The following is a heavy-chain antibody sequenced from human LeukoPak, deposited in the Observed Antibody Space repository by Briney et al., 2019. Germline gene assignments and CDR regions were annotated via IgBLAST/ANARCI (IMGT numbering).Heavy chain of an antibody. J-gene: IGHJ4*02. Sequence: SETLSLTCTVSGASNSSYYWSWIRQPPGKGLEWIGYIYYSGSTYYNPSLKSRVTISVDTSKNQFSLKLSSVTAADTAVYYCARVGGSGYYHVFDYWGQGTLVTVSS. D-gene: IGHD3-22*01. V-gene: IGHV4-59*06. CDR1: GASNSSYY. CDR3: ARVGGSGYYHVFDY. CDR2: IYYSGST.